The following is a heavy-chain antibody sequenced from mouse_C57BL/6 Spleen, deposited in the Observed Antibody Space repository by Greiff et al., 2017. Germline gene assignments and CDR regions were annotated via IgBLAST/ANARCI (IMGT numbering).Heavy chain of an antibody. CDR1: GYAFSSYW. J-gene: IGHJ3*01. D-gene: IGHD2-4*01. CDR3: ARYADYDERTWFAY. Sequence: QVHVKQSGAELVKPGASVKISCKASGYAFSSYWMNWVKQRPGKGLEWIGQIYPGDGDTNYNGKFKGKATLTADKSSSTAYMQLSSLTSEDSAVYFCARYADYDERTWFAYWGQGTLVTVSA. CDR2: IYPGDGDT. V-gene: IGHV1-80*01.